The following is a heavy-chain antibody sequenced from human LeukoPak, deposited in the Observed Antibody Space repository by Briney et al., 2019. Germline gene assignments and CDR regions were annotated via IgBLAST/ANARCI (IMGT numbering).Heavy chain of an antibody. V-gene: IGHV3-30*04. CDR2: ISYDGIKT. J-gene: IGHJ3*02. CDR3: AKEDSRYDSSVLGLAFDI. CDR1: GFSFSTYA. D-gene: IGHD3-22*01. Sequence: PGRSLRLSCAASGFSFSTYAIHWVRHAPGTGLEWLALISYDGIKTKYADSVKGRFTVSRDNSKNTLYLQMNSLRAEDTAVYYCAKEDSRYDSSVLGLAFDIWGQGTMVTVSS.